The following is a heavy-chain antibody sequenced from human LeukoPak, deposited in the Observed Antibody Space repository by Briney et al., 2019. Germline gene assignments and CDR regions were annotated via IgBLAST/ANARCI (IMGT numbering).Heavy chain of an antibody. CDR1: GYTFTGYY. CDR3: ARALFTEIAAASDY. D-gene: IGHD6-13*01. J-gene: IGHJ4*02. Sequence: ASVKVSCKASGYTFTGYYMHWVRQAPGQGLEWMGWINPNSGGTNYAQKFQGRVTMTRDTSISTAYMELSRLRSDDTAVYYCARALFTEIAAASDYWGQGTLVTVSS. V-gene: IGHV1-2*02. CDR2: INPNSGGT.